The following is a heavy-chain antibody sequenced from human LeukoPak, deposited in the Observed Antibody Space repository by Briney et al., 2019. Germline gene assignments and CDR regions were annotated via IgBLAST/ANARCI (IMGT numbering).Heavy chain of an antibody. V-gene: IGHV3-66*01. J-gene: IGHJ6*02. D-gene: IGHD6-19*01. CDR3: ARGYRDSSGWYIYGMDV. CDR1: GFTVSSNY. CDR2: IYSGGST. Sequence: GGSLRLSCAASGFTVSSNYMSWVRQAPGEGLEWVSVIYSGGSTYYADSVKGRFTISRDNSKNTLYLQMNSLRAEDTAVYYCARGYRDSSGWYIYGMDVWGQGTTVTVPS.